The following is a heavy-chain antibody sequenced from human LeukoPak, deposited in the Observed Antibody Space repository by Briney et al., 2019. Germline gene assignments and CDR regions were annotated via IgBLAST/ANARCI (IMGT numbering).Heavy chain of an antibody. J-gene: IGHJ4*02. V-gene: IGHV4-39*01. CDR1: GGSISSRSYY. CDR2: IYYSGST. D-gene: IGHD2-15*01. CDR3: ARLYCSSGICYLDY. Sequence: PSETLSLTCTVSGGSISSRSYYWGWIRQPPGKGLEWIGSIYYSGSTYYNPSLKSRVTISVDTSKNQFSLKLSSVTAADTAVYYCARLYCSSGICYLDYWGQGNLVTVSS.